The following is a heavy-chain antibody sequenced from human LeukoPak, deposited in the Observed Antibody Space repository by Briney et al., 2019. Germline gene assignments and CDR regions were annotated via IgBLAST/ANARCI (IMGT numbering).Heavy chain of an antibody. D-gene: IGHD3-22*01. CDR3: ARDDSNYYDSSGFDY. V-gene: IGHV4-59*01. J-gene: IGHJ4*02. CDR2: IYYSGST. CDR1: GGSISSYC. Sequence: SETLSLTCTVSGGSISSYCWSWIRQPPGKGLEWIGYIYYSGSTNYNPSLKSRVTISVDMSKNQFSLKLTCVTAADTAVYYCARDDSNYYDSSGFDYWGQGTLVTVSS.